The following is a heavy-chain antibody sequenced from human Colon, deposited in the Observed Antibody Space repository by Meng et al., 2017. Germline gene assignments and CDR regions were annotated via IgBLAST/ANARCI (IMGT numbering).Heavy chain of an antibody. CDR1: GFAFTSYP. D-gene: IGHD5-18*01. CDR3: AKPWMQLWLPDR. V-gene: IGHV3-23*04. J-gene: IGHJ5*02. CDR2: ISSSGDRT. Sequence: EVQLVGSGGGSVQPGGSLRLACEASGFAFTSYPMTWVRQTPGQGLDWVSGISSSGDRTYYADSVKGRFTISRDNFKNTLYLQLNSLRAEDTAIYYCAKPWMQLWLPDRWGQGTLVTVSS.